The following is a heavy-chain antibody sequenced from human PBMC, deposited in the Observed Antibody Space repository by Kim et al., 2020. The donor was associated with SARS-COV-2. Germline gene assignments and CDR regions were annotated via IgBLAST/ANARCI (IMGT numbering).Heavy chain of an antibody. Sequence: GGSLRLSCAASGFTFSSYWMHWVRQAPGKGLVWVSRINSDGSSTSYADSVKGRFTISRDNAKNTLYLQMNSLRAEDTAVCYCARDAGWSHFDYWGQGTLVTVSS. CDR1: GFTFSSYW. J-gene: IGHJ4*02. CDR3: ARDAGWSHFDY. D-gene: IGHD6-19*01. CDR2: INSDGSST. V-gene: IGHV3-74*01.